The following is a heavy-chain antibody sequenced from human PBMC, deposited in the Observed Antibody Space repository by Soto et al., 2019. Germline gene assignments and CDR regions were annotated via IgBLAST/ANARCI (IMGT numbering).Heavy chain of an antibody. V-gene: IGHV3-30-3*01. CDR1: GFTFSSYA. J-gene: IGHJ5*02. CDR3: ARGVIVLVPAAIEPWFDP. Sequence: GGSLRLSCASSGFTFSSYAMHLVRQAPGKGLEWVAVISYDGSNKYYADSVKGRFTISRDNSKNTLYLQMNSLRAEDTAVYYCARGVIVLVPAAIEPWFDPWGQGTLVTVSS. D-gene: IGHD2-2*01. CDR2: ISYDGSNK.